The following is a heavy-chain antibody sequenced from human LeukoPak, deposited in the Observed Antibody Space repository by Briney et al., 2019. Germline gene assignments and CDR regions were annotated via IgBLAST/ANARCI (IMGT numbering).Heavy chain of an antibody. V-gene: IGHV3-7*01. CDR1: GFTFSSYW. CDR2: IKQDGSEK. Sequence: VGSLRLSCAASGFTFSSYWMSWVRQAPGKGLEWVANIKQDGSEKYYVDSVKGRFTISRDNAKNSLYLQMNSLRAEDTAVYYCARFTGCGYSGYDCPIALFDYWGQGTLVTVSS. D-gene: IGHD5-12*01. J-gene: IGHJ4*02. CDR3: ARFTGCGYSGYDCPIALFDY.